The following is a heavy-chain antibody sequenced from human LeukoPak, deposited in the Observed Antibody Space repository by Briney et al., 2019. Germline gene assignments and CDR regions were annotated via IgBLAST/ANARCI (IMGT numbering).Heavy chain of an antibody. CDR1: GFTFSSYA. J-gene: IGHJ5*01. D-gene: IGHD6-6*01. CDR2: IYYTGST. V-gene: IGHV4-59*01. CDR3: ARLATPLTMAARGRSWFES. Sequence: LRLSCAASGFTFSSYAMHWVRQPPGKGLEWIGYIYYTGSTNYNPSLKSRVTISVDTSKNQFSLKLSSVTAADTAVYYCARLATPLTMAARGRSWFESWGQGTLVTVSS.